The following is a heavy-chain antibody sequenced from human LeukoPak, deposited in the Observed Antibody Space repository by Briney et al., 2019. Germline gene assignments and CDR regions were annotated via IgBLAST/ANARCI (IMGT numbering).Heavy chain of an antibody. CDR2: IYYSGST. Sequence: SETLSLTCTVSGGSISSYYWSWLRQPPGKGLEWIVYIYYSGSTNYNPSLKSRVTISVDTSKNQFSLKLSSVTAADTAVYYCARVKAAPPFVVSGAFDIWGQGTMVTVSS. CDR1: GGSISSYY. CDR3: ARVKAAPPFVVSGAFDI. D-gene: IGHD2-15*01. V-gene: IGHV4-59*08. J-gene: IGHJ3*02.